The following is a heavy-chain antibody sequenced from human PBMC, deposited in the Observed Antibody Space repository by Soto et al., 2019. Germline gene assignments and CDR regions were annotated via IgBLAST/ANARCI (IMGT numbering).Heavy chain of an antibody. D-gene: IGHD3-16*01. V-gene: IGHV1-3*01. CDR3: ARGGYYDNNWVKLRHYGLDV. CDR1: GYTFTSYA. J-gene: IGHJ6*02. Sequence: ASVKVSCKASGYTFTSYAMHWVRQAPGQRLEWMGWINAGNGNAKYSQKFQGRVTITRDTSASTAYMELSSLRSEDTAVYYCARGGYYDNNWVKLRHYGLDVWGQGTSVTVSS. CDR2: INAGNGNA.